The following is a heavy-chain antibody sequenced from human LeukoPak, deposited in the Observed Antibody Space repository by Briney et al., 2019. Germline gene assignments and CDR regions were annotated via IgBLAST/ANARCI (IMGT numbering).Heavy chain of an antibody. V-gene: IGHV3-66*01. CDR1: GFXVSSNY. Sequence: GKSLRLSCAASGFXVSSNYMSWVRQAPGKGLEWVSAIYSGGSTYYADSVKGRFTISRDKSKNTLNLQMNSLRAEDAAVYYCARGYSSDNWGQGTLVTVSS. D-gene: IGHD2-21*01. CDR2: IYSGGST. CDR3: ARGYSSDN. J-gene: IGHJ4*02.